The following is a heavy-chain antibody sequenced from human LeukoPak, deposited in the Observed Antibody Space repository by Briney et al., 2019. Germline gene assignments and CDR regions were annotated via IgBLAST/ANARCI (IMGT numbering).Heavy chain of an antibody. D-gene: IGHD3-22*01. Sequence: SETLSLTCTVSGGSISSYYWSWIRKHPGKGLEWIGYIYYSGSTYYNPSLKSRVTISVDTSKNQFSLKLSSVTAADTAVYYCARDRYYDSSGYYYRWRDDAFDIWGQGTMVTVSS. CDR3: ARDRYYDSSGYYYRWRDDAFDI. J-gene: IGHJ3*02. CDR1: GGSISSYY. CDR2: IYYSGST. V-gene: IGHV4-59*06.